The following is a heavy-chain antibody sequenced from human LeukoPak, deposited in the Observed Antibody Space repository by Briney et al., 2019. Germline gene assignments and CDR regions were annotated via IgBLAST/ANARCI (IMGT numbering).Heavy chain of an antibody. CDR3: ASGAGAAAGTGEFDY. V-gene: IGHV1-3*01. Sequence: GASVKVSCKASGYTFTSYAMHWVRQAPGQRLEWMGWINAGNGNTKYSQKFQGRVTITRDTFASTAYMELSSLRSEDTAVYYCASGAGAAAGTGEFDYWGQGTLVTVSS. J-gene: IGHJ4*02. D-gene: IGHD6-13*01. CDR2: INAGNGNT. CDR1: GYTFTSYA.